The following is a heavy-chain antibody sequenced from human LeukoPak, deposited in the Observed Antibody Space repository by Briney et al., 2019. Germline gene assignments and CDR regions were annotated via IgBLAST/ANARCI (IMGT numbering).Heavy chain of an antibody. D-gene: IGHD3-3*01. CDR2: ISAYNGNT. CDR1: GYTFTSYG. Sequence: ASVKVSCKASGYTFTSYGISWVRQAPGQGLEWIGWISAYNGNTNYAQKLQGRVTMTTDTSTSTAYMELRSLRSDDTAVYYCARSRITIFGVVISTENWFDPWGQGTLVTVSS. V-gene: IGHV1-18*01. CDR3: ARSRITIFGVVISTENWFDP. J-gene: IGHJ5*02.